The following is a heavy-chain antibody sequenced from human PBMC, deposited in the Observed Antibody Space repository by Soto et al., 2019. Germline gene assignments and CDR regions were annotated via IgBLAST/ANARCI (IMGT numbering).Heavy chain of an antibody. D-gene: IGHD3-3*01. CDR2: ISSSSSTI. J-gene: IGHJ5*02. CDR3: ARVIWSGHLASDL. CDR1: GFTFSSNS. Sequence: EVQVVESGGGLVQPGGSLRLSCAASGFTFSSNSMNWVRQAPGKGLEWISYISSSSSTIYADSVKGRFTISRVNAKKSLYLQMNSLRVEDTAVYYCARVIWSGHLASDLWGQGTLVTVSS. V-gene: IGHV3-48*01.